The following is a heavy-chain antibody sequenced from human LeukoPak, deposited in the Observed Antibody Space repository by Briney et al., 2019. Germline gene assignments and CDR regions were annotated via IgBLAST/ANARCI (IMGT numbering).Heavy chain of an antibody. Sequence: PGGSLRLSCAASGFTFSSYSMNWVRQAPGKGLEWVSYISSSSSTIYYADSVKGRFTISRDNAKKSLYLQMNSLRDEDTAVYYCTSWGDTTAEYFQRWGQGTLVTVSS. J-gene: IGHJ1*01. V-gene: IGHV3-48*02. CDR2: ISSSSSTI. CDR3: TSWGDTTAEYFQR. CDR1: GFTFSSYS. D-gene: IGHD2-21*02.